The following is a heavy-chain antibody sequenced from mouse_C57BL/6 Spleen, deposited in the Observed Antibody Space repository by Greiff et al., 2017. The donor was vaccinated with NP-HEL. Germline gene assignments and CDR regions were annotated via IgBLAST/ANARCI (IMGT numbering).Heavy chain of an antibody. Sequence: VQLKESGPGLAKPSQSLSLTCSVTGYSITSDYWNWIRKFPGNKLEYMGYISYSGSTYYNPSHNSRISITRDTSKNQYYLQLNSVTTEDTATYYCARWIRRDYYAMDYWGQGTSVTVSS. CDR1: GYSITSDY. CDR2: ISYSGST. J-gene: IGHJ4*01. CDR3: ARWIRRDYYAMDY. V-gene: IGHV3-8*01. D-gene: IGHD2-12*01.